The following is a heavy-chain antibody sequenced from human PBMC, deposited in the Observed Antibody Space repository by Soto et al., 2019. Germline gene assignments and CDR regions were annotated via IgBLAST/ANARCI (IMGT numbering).Heavy chain of an antibody. CDR2: ISYDGSNK. Sequence: QVQLVESGGGVVQPGRSLRLSCVASGFTFSSYAMHWVRQAPGKGLEWVAVISYDGSNKYYADSVKGRFTISRDNSKNTLYLQMNSLRAEDTAVYYCARDGWELLWGYYYGMDVWGQGTTVTVSS. CDR1: GFTFSSYA. J-gene: IGHJ6*02. D-gene: IGHD1-26*01. CDR3: ARDGWELLWGYYYGMDV. V-gene: IGHV3-30-3*01.